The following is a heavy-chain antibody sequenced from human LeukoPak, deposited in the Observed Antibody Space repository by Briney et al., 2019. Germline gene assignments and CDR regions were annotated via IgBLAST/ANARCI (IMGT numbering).Heavy chain of an antibody. D-gene: IGHD6-13*01. CDR2: IYTDGNT. J-gene: IGHJ4*02. CDR1: GGSISGYH. Sequence: PSETLSLTCTVSGGSISGYHWSWIRQPAGQGLEWIGRIYTDGNTNYSPSLRSRFTMSVDMSKNQLSLNLRPVTAADTAVYYCARAAGAAGGQYFDYWGQGTLVTVSS. CDR3: ARAAGAAGGQYFDY. V-gene: IGHV4-4*07.